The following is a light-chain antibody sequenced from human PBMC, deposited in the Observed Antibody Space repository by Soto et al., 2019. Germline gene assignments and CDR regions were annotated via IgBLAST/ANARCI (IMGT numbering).Light chain of an antibody. CDR3: CSYAGDYTYV. CDR2: DLN. Sequence: QSALTQPPSVSGSHGQSVTISCTGTSSDVGDYDDVSWYQHHPGKAPKLIIYDLNKRPSGVPARFSGSTSGNTASLSISGLQTEEEGYYYCCSYAGDYTYVFGAGTKLTVL. J-gene: IGLJ1*01. CDR1: SSDVGDYDD. V-gene: IGLV2-11*01.